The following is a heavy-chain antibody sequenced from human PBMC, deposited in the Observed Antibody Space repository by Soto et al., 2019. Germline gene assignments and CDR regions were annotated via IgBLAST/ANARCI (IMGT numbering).Heavy chain of an antibody. Sequence: EVQLVESGGGLVQPGGSLGLSCSASGFTFRVYSMNWVRQAPGKGLEWVSYITSDERTIHYADSVKGRFTISRDNAKNSVDLQVSSLRDEDTAVYYCARSVEGHFDFWGQGILVTVSS. CDR3: ARSVEGHFDF. J-gene: IGHJ4*01. V-gene: IGHV3-48*02. D-gene: IGHD6-19*01. CDR1: GFTFRVYS. CDR2: ITSDERTI.